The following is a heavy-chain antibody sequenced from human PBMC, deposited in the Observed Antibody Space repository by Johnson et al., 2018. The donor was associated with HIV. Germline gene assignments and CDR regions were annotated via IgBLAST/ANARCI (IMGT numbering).Heavy chain of an antibody. CDR2: IYSGGNA. Sequence: EVQLVESGGGLVKPGGSLRLSCAASGFTVTSNYMSWVRQAPGKGLEWVSLIYSGGNADYADSVQGRFTITRDNSKNTLYLQMHSLGVEDTAVDYCTRGRGALDVWGQGTTVTVSS. J-gene: IGHJ3*01. CDR1: GFTVTSNY. V-gene: IGHV3-53*01. D-gene: IGHD3-16*01. CDR3: TRGRGALDV.